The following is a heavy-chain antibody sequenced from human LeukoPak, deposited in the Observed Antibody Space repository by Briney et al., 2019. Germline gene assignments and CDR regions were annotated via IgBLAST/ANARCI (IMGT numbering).Heavy chain of an antibody. J-gene: IGHJ3*02. D-gene: IGHD3-22*01. CDR1: GFTFSSYW. CDR2: IKQDGSEK. V-gene: IGHV3-7*01. Sequence: GGSLRLSCAASGFTFSSYWMSWVRQAPGKGLEWVANIKQDGSEKYYVDSVKGRFTISRDNAKNSLYLQMNSLRAEDTAVYYCARYYYDSSGPADAFDIWGQGTMVTVSS. CDR3: ARYYYDSSGPADAFDI.